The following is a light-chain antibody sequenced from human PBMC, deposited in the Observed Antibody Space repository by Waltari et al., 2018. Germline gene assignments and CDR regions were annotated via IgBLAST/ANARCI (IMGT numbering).Light chain of an antibody. CDR3: GTWDTSLSAVV. Sequence: QSVLTQPPSVSAAPGQKVYISCPVGSSNIGGNFVSWYQQLPGTAPTLLIYDNDKRPSGMPDRFSGSKSGASATLGITGLHTGDEANYFCGTWDTSLSAVVFGGGTKLTVL. V-gene: IGLV1-51*01. CDR2: DND. J-gene: IGLJ2*01. CDR1: SSNIGGNF.